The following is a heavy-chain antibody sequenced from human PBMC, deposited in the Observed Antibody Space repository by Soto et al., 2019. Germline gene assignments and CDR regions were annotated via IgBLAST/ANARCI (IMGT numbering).Heavy chain of an antibody. CDR3: ARVISGSYLTYYYYGMDV. Sequence: ASVKVSCKASGYTFTSYGISWVRRAPGQGLEWMGWISAYNGNTNYAQKLQGRVTMTTDTSTSTAYMELRSLRSDDTAVYYCARVISGSYLTYYYYGMDVWGQGTTVTVSS. J-gene: IGHJ6*02. V-gene: IGHV1-18*01. D-gene: IGHD1-26*01. CDR1: GYTFTSYG. CDR2: ISAYNGNT.